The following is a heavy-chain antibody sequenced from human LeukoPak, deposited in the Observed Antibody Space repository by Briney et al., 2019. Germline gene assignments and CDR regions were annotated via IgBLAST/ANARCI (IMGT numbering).Heavy chain of an antibody. D-gene: IGHD3-10*01. CDR2: IHYSGIT. CDR1: GGPISNYY. Sequence: SETLSLTCSVSGGPISNYYWRWIRQPPGKGLEWIGYIHYSGITKYNPSVKSRVTISLDTSKNQFSLKLSSVTAADTAVYYCASSGNYYFTLDYWGQGTLVTVSS. J-gene: IGHJ4*02. V-gene: IGHV4-59*08. CDR3: ASSGNYYFTLDY.